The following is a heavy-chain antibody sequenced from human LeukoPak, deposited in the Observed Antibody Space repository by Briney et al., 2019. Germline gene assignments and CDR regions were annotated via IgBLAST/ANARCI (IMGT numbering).Heavy chain of an antibody. CDR1: GLIFSNYW. CDR2: INMDGSEE. V-gene: IGHV3-7*01. Sequence: GGSLRLSCAASGLIFSNYWMTWVRQAPGKWLEWVANINMDGSEENYVDSVKGRFTISRDNAKNSLYLRMNSLRAEDTAVYYCTRDSWIDYWGQGTLVTVSP. J-gene: IGHJ4*02. D-gene: IGHD3-3*01. CDR3: TRDSWIDY.